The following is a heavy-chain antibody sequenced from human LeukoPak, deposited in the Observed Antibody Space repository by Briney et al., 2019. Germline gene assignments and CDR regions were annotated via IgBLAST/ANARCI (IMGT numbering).Heavy chain of an antibody. D-gene: IGHD1-26*01. CDR1: GLTFSSYA. V-gene: IGHV3-23*01. CDR3: AKVLVVGATGGDFDY. Sequence: GGSLRLSCAASGLTFSSYAMSWVRQAPGKGLEWVSAISGSGGSTYYADSVKGRFTLSRDNSKNTLYLQMNSLRAEDTAVYYCAKVLVVGATGGDFDYWGQGTLVTVSS. CDR2: ISGSGGST. J-gene: IGHJ4*02.